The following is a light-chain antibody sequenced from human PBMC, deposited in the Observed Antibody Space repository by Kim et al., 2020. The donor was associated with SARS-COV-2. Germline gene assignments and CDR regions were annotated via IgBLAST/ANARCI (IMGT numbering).Light chain of an antibody. CDR1: SANSGAGYD. Sequence: QRVTISCTGSSANSGAGYDGHWYRQLPGKAPNLLIYGTSSRPSGVPDRLSGSKSGTSASLAITGLQADDEADYYCQSYDTSLSGYVFGTGTKVTVL. V-gene: IGLV1-40*01. CDR2: GTS. CDR3: QSYDTSLSGYV. J-gene: IGLJ1*01.